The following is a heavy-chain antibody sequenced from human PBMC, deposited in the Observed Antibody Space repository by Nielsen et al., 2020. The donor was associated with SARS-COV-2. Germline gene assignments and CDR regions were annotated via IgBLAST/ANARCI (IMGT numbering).Heavy chain of an antibody. Sequence: GESLKISCAASGFTFSSYAMSWVRQAPGKGLEWVSAISGSGGSTYYADSVKGRFTISRDNSKNTLYLQMNSLRAEDTAMYYCARVTQSGYSGYAFDYWGQGTLVTVSS. CDR2: ISGSGGST. CDR1: GFTFSSYA. J-gene: IGHJ4*02. D-gene: IGHD5-12*01. V-gene: IGHV3-23*01. CDR3: ARVTQSGYSGYAFDY.